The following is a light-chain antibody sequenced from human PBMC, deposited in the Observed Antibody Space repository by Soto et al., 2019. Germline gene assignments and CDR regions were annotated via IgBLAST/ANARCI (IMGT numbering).Light chain of an antibody. CDR3: AAWDDGLSGWV. V-gene: IGLV1-47*01. CDR2: RNN. Sequence: QPVLTQPPSASGTPGQRVVISCSGSSSYIGSTYVYWYQQLPGTAPKLLIYRNNQRPSGVPDRFSGSKSGTSASLAISGLRSEDEADYYCAAWDDGLSGWVFGGGTKLTVL. J-gene: IGLJ3*02. CDR1: SSYIGSTY.